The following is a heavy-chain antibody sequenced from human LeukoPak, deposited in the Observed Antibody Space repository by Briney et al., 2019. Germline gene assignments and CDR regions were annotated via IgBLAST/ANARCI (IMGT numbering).Heavy chain of an antibody. Sequence: PSETLSLTCTVSGDSISSSYYYWGWIRQPPGKGLEWIGSIYYSGSTYYNPSLKSRITISVDTSKNQFSLKLTSVTAADTAVYYCAGDYGDLLTGIRFDTWGQGTLVTVSS. CDR2: IYYSGST. CDR3: AGDYGDLLTGIRFDT. CDR1: GDSISSSYYY. V-gene: IGHV4-39*01. J-gene: IGHJ5*02. D-gene: IGHD4-17*01.